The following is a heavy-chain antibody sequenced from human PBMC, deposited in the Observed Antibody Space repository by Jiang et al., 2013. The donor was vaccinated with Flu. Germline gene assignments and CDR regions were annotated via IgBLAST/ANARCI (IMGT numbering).Heavy chain of an antibody. CDR2: INADTGDT. V-gene: IGHV1-2*04. Sequence: SGAEVKKPGASVKVSCKASGYTFSGYFIHWVRQAPGQGLEWMGWINADTGDTNYAQKFQAWVTMTRDTSISTAYLDLNSLKSDDTAVYYCARGGTQRCPQYWARSDGFDVWGEGTLVIVSS. CDR1: GYTFSGYF. D-gene: IGHD5-24*01. J-gene: IGHJ3*01. CDR3: ARGGTQRCPQYWARSDGFDV.